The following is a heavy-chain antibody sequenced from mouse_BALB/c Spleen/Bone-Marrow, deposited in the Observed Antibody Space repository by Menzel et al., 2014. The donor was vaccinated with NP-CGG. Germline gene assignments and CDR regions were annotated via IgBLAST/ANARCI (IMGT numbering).Heavy chain of an antibody. J-gene: IGHJ1*01. Sequence: EVQLQQSGPELVKPGASVKLSCTASGYTFTCYVMHWVKQKPGQGLEWIGNINPHNDGTKYYQKFKGKATLTSAKSSSTAYMELSSQTSEDAAVYYCAGSIYGYDWYFDVWGAGTTVTVSS. V-gene: IGHV1-14*01. CDR2: INPHNDGT. CDR3: AGSIYGYDWYFDV. CDR1: GYTFTCYV. D-gene: IGHD2-2*01.